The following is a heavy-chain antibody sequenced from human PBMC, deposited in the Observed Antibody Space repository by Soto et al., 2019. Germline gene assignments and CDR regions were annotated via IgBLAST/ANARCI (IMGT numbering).Heavy chain of an antibody. CDR1: GFTFSNAW. J-gene: IGHJ4*02. CDR2: IKSKTDGGTT. Sequence: EVQLVESGGGLVKPGGSLRLSCAASGFTFSNAWMSWVRQAPGKGLEWVGRIKSKTDGGTTDYAAPVKGRFTISRDDSKKTLYLQMNRLKTEDTAVYYCTPGVDSSSWDEMEVPVDYWGQGTLVTVSS. V-gene: IGHV3-15*01. D-gene: IGHD6-13*01. CDR3: TPGVDSSSWDEMEVPVDY.